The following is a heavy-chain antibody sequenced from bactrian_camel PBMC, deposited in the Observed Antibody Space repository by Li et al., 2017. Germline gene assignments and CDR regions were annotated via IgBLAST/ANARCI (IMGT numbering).Heavy chain of an antibody. J-gene: IGHJ4*01. CDR3: AEAPYRAGFSPKC. Sequence: VQLVESGGGSVQAGGSLRLSCEDSESRSSRNCMGWFRQAPGKEREGVAFIYAAGRTFYADSVKGRFAISQDPAKNTLWLQMNDLKPEDTAMYYCAEAPYRAGFSPKCGGQGTQVTVS. V-gene: IGHV3S31*01. CDR2: FIYAAGRT. CDR1: ESRSSRNC.